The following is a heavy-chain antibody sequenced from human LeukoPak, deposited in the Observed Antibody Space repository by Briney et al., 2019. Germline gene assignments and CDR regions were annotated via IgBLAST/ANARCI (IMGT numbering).Heavy chain of an antibody. J-gene: IGHJ4*02. CDR1: GGSNSSYY. D-gene: IGHD3-10*01. CDR3: ARSLPGSGAYYFDY. CDR2: IYYSGST. V-gene: IGHV4-59*08. Sequence: PSETLTLTYTVYGGSNSSYYWSWIRQPPGKGLEWIGYIYYSGSTNYNPSLKSRVTISVDTSKNQFSLKLSSVTAADTAVYYCARSLPGSGAYYFDYWGQGTLVTVSS.